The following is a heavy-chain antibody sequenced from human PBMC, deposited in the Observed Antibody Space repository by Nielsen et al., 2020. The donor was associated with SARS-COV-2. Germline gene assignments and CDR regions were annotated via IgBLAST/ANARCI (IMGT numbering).Heavy chain of an antibody. V-gene: IGHV3-48*03. CDR2: ISSSGSTI. CDR3: ARDPRHYGSGSRYYYYGMDA. Sequence: VRQAPGKGLEWVSYISSSGSTIYYADSVKGRFTISRDNAKNSLYLQMNSLRAEDTAVYYCARDPRHYGSGSRYYYYGMDAWGQGTTVTVSS. D-gene: IGHD3-10*01. J-gene: IGHJ6*02.